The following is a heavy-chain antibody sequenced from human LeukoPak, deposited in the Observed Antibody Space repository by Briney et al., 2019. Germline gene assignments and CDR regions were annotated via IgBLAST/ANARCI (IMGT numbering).Heavy chain of an antibody. V-gene: IGHV4-34*01. CDR3: ARVIDYDISGYYLGY. Sequence: ASETLSLTCAVYGGSFSGYYWSWIRQPPGKGLEWIGEINDSGSTSCSPSLKSRVSIPVDTPKNQFSLKLSSVTAADTAVYYCARVIDYDISGYYLGYWGQGNRVTVSS. J-gene: IGHJ4*02. D-gene: IGHD3-22*01. CDR2: INDSGST. CDR1: GGSFSGYY.